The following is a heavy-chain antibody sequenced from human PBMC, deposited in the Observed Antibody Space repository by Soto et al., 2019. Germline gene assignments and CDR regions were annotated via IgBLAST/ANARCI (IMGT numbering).Heavy chain of an antibody. CDR2: IYYSGST. J-gene: IGHJ4*02. Sequence: QVQLLESGPGLVKPSQTLSLTCSVSSGSISSGGYYWSWIRQHPGKGLEWIGYIYYSGSTYYNPSLKSRVAISVDTSKNQFSLKLSSMTAADTAMYYCARLNSGYFDYWGQGTLVTVSS. D-gene: IGHD1-26*01. CDR3: ARLNSGYFDY. V-gene: IGHV4-31*03. CDR1: SGSISSGGYY.